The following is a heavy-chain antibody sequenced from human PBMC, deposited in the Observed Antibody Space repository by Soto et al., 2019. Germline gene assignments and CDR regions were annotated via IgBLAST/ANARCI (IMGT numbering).Heavy chain of an antibody. J-gene: IGHJ4*02. V-gene: IGHV3-9*01. CDR1: WISFDDYA. D-gene: IGHD2-8*01. CDR3: AKDTAPGFYDANGHLDY. CDR2: INWDSGDI. Sequence: GGSLRLSGVVSWISFDDYAMHWVRQVPGKGLEWVSGINWDSGDIGYADSVKGRFTISRDNAKNSLYLQMNSLKTEDTALYYCAKDTAPGFYDANGHLDYWGQGTPVTVSS.